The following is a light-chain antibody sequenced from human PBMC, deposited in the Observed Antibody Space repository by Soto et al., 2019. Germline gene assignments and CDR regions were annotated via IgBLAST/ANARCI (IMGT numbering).Light chain of an antibody. Sequence: QPVLTQPPSASGTPGQRVTISCSGSSSNIGSNSVNWYQQLPGTAPKLLIYSNNQRPSGVPDRFSGSKSGTSASLAISGLQSADEADYYCAAWDDSLNGPVFGGGTKLTVL. V-gene: IGLV1-44*01. J-gene: IGLJ3*02. CDR3: AAWDDSLNGPV. CDR1: SSNIGSNS. CDR2: SNN.